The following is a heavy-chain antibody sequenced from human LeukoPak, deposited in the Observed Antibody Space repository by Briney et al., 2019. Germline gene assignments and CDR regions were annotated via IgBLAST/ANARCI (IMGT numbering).Heavy chain of an antibody. V-gene: IGHV4-4*09. Sequence: SETLSLTCTVSGGSISSYYWNWIRQPPGKGLEWIGYIYTSGSTNYNPSLKSRVTISVDTSKNQFSLKLSSVTAADTAVYYCARHFRYYYYYMDVWGKGTTVTVSS. D-gene: IGHD3-3*02. CDR2: IYTSGST. J-gene: IGHJ6*03. CDR1: GGSISSYY. CDR3: ARHFRYYYYYMDV.